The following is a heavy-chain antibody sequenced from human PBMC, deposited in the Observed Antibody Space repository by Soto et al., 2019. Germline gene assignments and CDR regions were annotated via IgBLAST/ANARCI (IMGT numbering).Heavy chain of an antibody. V-gene: IGHV4-31*03. J-gene: IGHJ4*02. D-gene: IGHD3-9*01. CDR2: IYYSGST. CDR1: GGSISSGGYY. CDR3: ARVMYYDILTGGALYYFDY. Sequence: QVQLQESGPGLVKPSQTLSLTCTVSGGSISSGGYYWSWIRQHPGKGLEWNGYIYYSGSTYYNPSLKSRVTISVDTSKNQFSLKLSSVTAADTAVYYCARVMYYDILTGGALYYFDYWGQGTLVTVSS.